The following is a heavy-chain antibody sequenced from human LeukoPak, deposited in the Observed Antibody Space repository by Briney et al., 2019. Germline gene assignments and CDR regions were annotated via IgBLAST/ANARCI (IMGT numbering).Heavy chain of an antibody. CDR2: ISSSSSYI. Sequence: PGGSLRLSCAASGFTFSSYSMNWVRQAPGKGLEWVSSISSSSSYIYYADSVKGRFTISRDYSKNTLHLQMNSLRAEDTDVYYCAKRGTTWDLDYWGQGTLVTVSS. J-gene: IGHJ4*02. D-gene: IGHD7-27*01. V-gene: IGHV3-21*01. CDR3: AKRGTTWDLDY. CDR1: GFTFSSYS.